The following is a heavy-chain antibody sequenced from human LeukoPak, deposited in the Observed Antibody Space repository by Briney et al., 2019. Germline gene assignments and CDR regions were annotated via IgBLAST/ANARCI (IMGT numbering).Heavy chain of an antibody. CDR1: GFTFSSYS. D-gene: IGHD5-12*01. V-gene: IGHV3-21*01. CDR2: ISSSSSYI. CDR3: ARELGHSGYGPSPPGSDY. Sequence: GGSLRLSCAASGFTFSSYSMNWVRQAPGKGLEWVSSISSSSSYIYYADSEKGRFTISRDNAKNSLYLQMNSLRAEDTAVYYCARELGHSGYGPSPPGSDYWGQGTLVTVSS. J-gene: IGHJ4*02.